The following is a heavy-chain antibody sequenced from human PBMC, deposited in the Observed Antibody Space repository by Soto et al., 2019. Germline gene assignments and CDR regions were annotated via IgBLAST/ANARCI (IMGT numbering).Heavy chain of an antibody. CDR1: GFTFSSYW. V-gene: IGHV3-74*01. Sequence: EVQLVESGGGLVQPGGSLRLSCAASGFTFSSYWMYWVRQAPGKGLEWVSHMNNDGSYTIYAESVKGRFTFSRDNAKKTLYLTMRSMRVEDAAADSCVSGGSRHDCDMWGQGTIVTVSS. CDR2: MNNDGSYT. D-gene: IGHD2-21*01. J-gene: IGHJ3*02. CDR3: VSGGSRHDCDM.